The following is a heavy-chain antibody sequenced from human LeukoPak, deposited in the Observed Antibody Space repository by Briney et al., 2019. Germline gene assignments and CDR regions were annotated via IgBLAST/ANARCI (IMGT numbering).Heavy chain of an antibody. CDR3: ARPSRVWSGYDY. Sequence: ASVKVSCKASGGTFSSYAISWVRQAPGQGLEWMGRIIPILGIANYAQKFQGRVTITADKSTSTAYMELSSLRSEDTAVYYCARPSRVWSGYDYWGQGTLVTVSS. D-gene: IGHD3-3*01. CDR1: GGTFSSYA. CDR2: IIPILGIA. J-gene: IGHJ4*02. V-gene: IGHV1-69*04.